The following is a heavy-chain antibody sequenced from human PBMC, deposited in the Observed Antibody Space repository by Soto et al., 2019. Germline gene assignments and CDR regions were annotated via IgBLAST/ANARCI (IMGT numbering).Heavy chain of an antibody. Sequence: GASVKVSCKASGYTFTSYGISWVRQAPGQGLEWMGWISAYNGNTNYAQKLQGRVTMTTDTSTSTAYMELRSLRSDDTAVYYCARDQVVSGYDAGPFDYWGQGTLVTVSS. CDR3: ARDQVVSGYDAGPFDY. D-gene: IGHD5-12*01. V-gene: IGHV1-18*01. J-gene: IGHJ4*02. CDR1: GYTFTSYG. CDR2: ISAYNGNT.